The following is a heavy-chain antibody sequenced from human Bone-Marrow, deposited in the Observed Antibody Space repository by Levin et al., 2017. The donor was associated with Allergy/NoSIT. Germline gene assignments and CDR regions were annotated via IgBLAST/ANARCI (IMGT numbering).Heavy chain of an antibody. CDR2: IDWNGGST. J-gene: IGHJ6*02. D-gene: IGHD1-1*01. CDR1: GFAFDDYG. V-gene: IGHV3-20*01. CDR3: AKMTTTLFYYGMDV. Sequence: GESLKISCAASGFAFDDYGMNWVRQVPGKGLEWVAGIDWNGGSTGYGDSVKGRFTISRDSAKNSVYLQMNSLRAEDTALYHCAKMTTTLFYYGMDVWGQGTTVTVSS.